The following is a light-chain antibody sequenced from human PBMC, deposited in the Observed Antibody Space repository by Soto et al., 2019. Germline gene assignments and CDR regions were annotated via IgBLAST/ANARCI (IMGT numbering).Light chain of an antibody. Sequence: DIVMTQSPDSLAVSLGDRATINCKSSQSVFYSSTGTNQLAWYQQKPGQPPKVLIYWASTRESGVPDRFSGSESETDFTLTITSLQAEDLEVYYCQQYYNIPLTFGQGTKVEI. J-gene: IGKJ1*01. CDR1: QSVFYSSTGTNQ. CDR2: WAS. V-gene: IGKV4-1*01. CDR3: QQYYNIPLT.